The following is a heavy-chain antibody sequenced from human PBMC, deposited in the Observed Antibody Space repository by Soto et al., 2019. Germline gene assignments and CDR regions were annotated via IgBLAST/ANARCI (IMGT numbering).Heavy chain of an antibody. D-gene: IGHD3-3*01. V-gene: IGHV1-8*01. CDR2: MNPNSGNT. CDR1: GYTFTSYD. CDR3: AREKSGYYDY. Sequence: QVQLVQSGAEVKKPGASVKVSCKASGYTFTSYDINWVRQATGQGFEWQVWMNPNSGNTGYAQKFQGRVTMTRNTSISTAYMELSSLRSEDTALYYWAREKSGYYDYWGQGTLVTVSS. J-gene: IGHJ4*02.